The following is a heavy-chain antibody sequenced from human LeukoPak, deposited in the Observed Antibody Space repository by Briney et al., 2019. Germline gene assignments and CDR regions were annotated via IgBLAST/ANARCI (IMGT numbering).Heavy chain of an antibody. J-gene: IGHJ4*02. CDR3: ARDLRTATAQGTAFDY. V-gene: IGHV1-69*01. Sequence: VKVSCKASGGTFSSYAISWVRQAPGQGLEWMGGIIPIFGTANYAQKFQGRVTITADESTSTAYMELSSLRSEDTAVYYCARDLRTATAQGTAFDYWGQGTLVTVSS. CDR2: IIPIFGTA. CDR1: GGTFSSYA. D-gene: IGHD5/OR15-5a*01.